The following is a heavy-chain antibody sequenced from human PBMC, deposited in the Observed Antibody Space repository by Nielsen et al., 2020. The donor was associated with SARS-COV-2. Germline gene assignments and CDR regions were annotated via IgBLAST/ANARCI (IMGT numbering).Heavy chain of an antibody. CDR1: GYTFSNYY. CDR2: INPSGGST. CDR3: ARDPNKHYDFWRGMPYYDY. Sequence: ASVKVSCKASGYTFSNYYMHWVRQAPGQRLEWMGIINPSGGSTNYAQKFQGRVTMTSDTATSTVYMELSSLRSDDTAVYYCARDPNKHYDFWRGMPYYDYWGQGTLVTVSS. V-gene: IGHV1-46*01. D-gene: IGHD3-3*01. J-gene: IGHJ4*02.